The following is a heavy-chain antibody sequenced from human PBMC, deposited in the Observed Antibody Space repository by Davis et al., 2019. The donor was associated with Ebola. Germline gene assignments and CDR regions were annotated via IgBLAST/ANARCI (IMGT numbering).Heavy chain of an antibody. J-gene: IGHJ4*02. CDR1: GFTFNDYK. Sequence: GGSLRLSCVVSGFTFNDYKMNWVRQAPGKGLEWVSSISSDHYYINYADSVKGRFTISRDNAKNSLYLQMNSLKTEDTAVYYCTANDYGDYGVDYWGQGTLVTVSS. V-gene: IGHV3-21*04. CDR2: ISSDHYYI. D-gene: IGHD4-17*01. CDR3: TANDYGDYGVDY.